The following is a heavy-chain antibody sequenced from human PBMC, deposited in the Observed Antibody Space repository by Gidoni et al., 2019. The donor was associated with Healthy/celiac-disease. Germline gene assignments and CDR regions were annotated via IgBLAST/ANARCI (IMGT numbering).Heavy chain of an antibody. J-gene: IGHJ6*03. V-gene: IGHV3-21*01. CDR2: ISSSSSYI. CDR3: ARVPALRKGYYYYMDV. Sequence: EVQLVESGGGLVKPGGSLRLSCAASGLTFRSHSMNWVRQAPGKGLEWVSSISSSSSYIYYADSVKGRFTISRDNAKNSLYLQMNSLRAEDTAVYYCARVPALRKGYYYYMDVWGKGTTVTVSS. D-gene: IGHD2-21*02. CDR1: GLTFRSHS.